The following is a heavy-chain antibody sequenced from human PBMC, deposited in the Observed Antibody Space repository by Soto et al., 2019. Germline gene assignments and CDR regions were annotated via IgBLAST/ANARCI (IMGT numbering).Heavy chain of an antibody. CDR3: ARDRGNMVAIFHHYYGMDV. CDR2: INPDSGDT. Sequence: ASVKVSCKASGYTFTGQYMHWVRQAPGQGLEWMGWINPDSGDTKYAQRFQGRVTMTRDTSISTVYMELSRLKSDDTAVYYCARDRGNMVAIFHHYYGMDVWGQGTTVTVSS. D-gene: IGHD3-3*02. V-gene: IGHV1-2*02. CDR1: GYTFTGQY. J-gene: IGHJ6*02.